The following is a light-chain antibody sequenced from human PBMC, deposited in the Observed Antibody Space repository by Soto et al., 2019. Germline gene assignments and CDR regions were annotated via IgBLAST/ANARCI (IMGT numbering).Light chain of an antibody. Sequence: QLVLTQSPSASASLGASVKLTYTLSSGHSSYAIAWHQQQPEKGPRYLMKLNSDGSHSKGDGIPDRFSGSSSGAERYLTISSLQSEDEADYYCQTWGTGPRVVFGGGTKVTVL. CDR1: SGHSSYA. J-gene: IGLJ2*01. CDR3: QTWGTGPRVV. V-gene: IGLV4-69*01. CDR2: LNSDGSH.